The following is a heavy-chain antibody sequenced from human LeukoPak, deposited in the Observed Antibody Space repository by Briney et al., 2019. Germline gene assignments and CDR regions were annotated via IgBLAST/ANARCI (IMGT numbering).Heavy chain of an antibody. D-gene: IGHD1-26*01. J-gene: IGHJ4*02. Sequence: SETLSLTCNVSGYSISSGYYWGWIRQPPGKGLEWIGSIYHSGDTYYNPSLESRVTISVDTSKTQFSLKLYSVTASDTAVYYCASRVGATSYYFDCWGQGTLVTVSS. CDR1: GYSISSGYY. V-gene: IGHV4-38-2*02. CDR3: ASRVGATSYYFDC. CDR2: IYHSGDT.